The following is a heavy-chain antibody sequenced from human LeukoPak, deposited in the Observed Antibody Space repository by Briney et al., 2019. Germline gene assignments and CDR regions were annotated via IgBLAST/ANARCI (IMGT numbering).Heavy chain of an antibody. Sequence: ASVKVSCKASGYTFTSYYMHWVRQAPGQGLEWMGIINPSSGSTSYAQKFQGRVTMTRDMSTSTVYMELSSLRSEDTAVYYCARGGTGSLIFGVVTNWFDPWGQGTLVTVSS. J-gene: IGHJ5*02. V-gene: IGHV1-46*01. CDR3: ARGGTGSLIFGVVTNWFDP. D-gene: IGHD3-3*01. CDR2: INPSSGST. CDR1: GYTFTSYY.